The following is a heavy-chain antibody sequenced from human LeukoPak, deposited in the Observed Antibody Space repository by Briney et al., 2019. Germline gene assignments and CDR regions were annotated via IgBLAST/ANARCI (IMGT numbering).Heavy chain of an antibody. D-gene: IGHD6-13*01. CDR3: AKMDSIAAAGTFDY. V-gene: IGHV3-48*02. CDR2: IASSSTV. Sequence: GGSLRLSCAASGFTFSSYTMNWVRQAPGKGLEWLSYIASSSTVYYADSVKGRFTISRDNAKNSLYLQMNSLRDEDTAVYYCAKMDSIAAAGTFDYWGQGTLVTVSS. CDR1: GFTFSSYT. J-gene: IGHJ4*02.